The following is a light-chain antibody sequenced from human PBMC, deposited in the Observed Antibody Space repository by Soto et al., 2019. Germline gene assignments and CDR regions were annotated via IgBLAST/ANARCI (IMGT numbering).Light chain of an antibody. CDR3: QQYNSYIT. V-gene: IGKV1-5*03. CDR2: KAS. CDR1: QSISSW. J-gene: IGKJ5*01. Sequence: DIQMTQSPSTLSASVGDRVTITCRASQSISSWLAWYQQKPGKAPKLLIYKASSLESGVPSRFSGSGSGTEFTLTISSLQPDDFATYYCQQYNSYITFGQGILLEIK.